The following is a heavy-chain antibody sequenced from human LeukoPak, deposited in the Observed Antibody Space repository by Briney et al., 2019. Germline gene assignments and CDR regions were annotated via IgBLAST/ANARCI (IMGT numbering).Heavy chain of an antibody. CDR2: MSSAGTNK. D-gene: IGHD3-10*01. V-gene: IGHV3-30*03. Sequence: GGSLRLSCAASGFTFSSYNMHWVRRAPGKGLEWVAVMSSAGTNKYYADSVQGRFTISRDNSKNTLYLQMISLRAEDTAVYYCARALRGVNNINYWGQGTLVTVSS. CDR3: ARALRGVNNINY. CDR1: GFTFSSYN. J-gene: IGHJ4*02.